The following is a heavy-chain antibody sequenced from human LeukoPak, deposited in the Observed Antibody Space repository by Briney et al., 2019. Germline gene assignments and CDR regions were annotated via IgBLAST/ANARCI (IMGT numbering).Heavy chain of an antibody. CDR3: AKEGCYYDSSGYNYYYGMDV. Sequence: GGSLRLSCAASGFTFSSYGMHWVRQAPGKGLEWVAVISYDGSNKYYADSVKGRFTISRDNSKNTLYLQMNSLRAEDTAVYYCAKEGCYYDSSGYNYYYGMDVWGQGTTVTVSS. CDR2: ISYDGSNK. J-gene: IGHJ6*02. CDR1: GFTFSSYG. D-gene: IGHD3-22*01. V-gene: IGHV3-30*18.